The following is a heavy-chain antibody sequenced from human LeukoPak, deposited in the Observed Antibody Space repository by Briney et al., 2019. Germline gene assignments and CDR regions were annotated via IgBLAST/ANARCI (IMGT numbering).Heavy chain of an antibody. J-gene: IGHJ5*02. CDR1: GGTFSSYA. CDR2: IIPIFGTA. V-gene: IGHV1-69*13. CDR3: ARNLWFGELPTWNSSGYYYSWFDP. Sequence: ASVKVSFKASGGTFSSYAISWVRQAPGQGLEWMGGIIPIFGTANYAQKFQGRVTITADESTSTAYMELSSLRSEDTAVYYCARNLWFGELPTWNSSGYYYSWFDPWGQGTLVTVSS. D-gene: IGHD3-10*01.